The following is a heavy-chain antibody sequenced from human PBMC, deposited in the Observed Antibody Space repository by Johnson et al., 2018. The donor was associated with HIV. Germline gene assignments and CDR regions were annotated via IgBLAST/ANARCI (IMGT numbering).Heavy chain of an antibody. CDR2: ISYDGSNK. V-gene: IGHV3-30*04. D-gene: IGHD3-16*02. J-gene: IGHJ3*02. CDR3: AKDDRLRVPRGIAFDI. Sequence: VQLVESGGGVVQPGRSLRLSCAASGFTFSSYAMHWVRQAPGKGLEWVAVISYDGSNKYYADSVKGRFTISRDNSKNTLYLQMNSPRAEDTAVYYCAKDDRLRVPRGIAFDIWGQGTMVTVSS. CDR1: GFTFSSYA.